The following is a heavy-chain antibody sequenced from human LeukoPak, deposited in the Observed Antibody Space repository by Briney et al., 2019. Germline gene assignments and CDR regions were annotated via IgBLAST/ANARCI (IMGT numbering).Heavy chain of an antibody. V-gene: IGHV3-21*01. CDR2: IISSSSYI. CDR1: GFTLSSYS. J-gene: IGHJ4*02. Sequence: GGSLRLSCAASGFTLSSYSMNWVRQAPGKGLEWVSSIISSSSYIYYADSVKGRFTISRDNSKNTLYLQMNSLRAEDTAVYYCARGFDYWGQGTLVTVSS. CDR3: ARGFDY.